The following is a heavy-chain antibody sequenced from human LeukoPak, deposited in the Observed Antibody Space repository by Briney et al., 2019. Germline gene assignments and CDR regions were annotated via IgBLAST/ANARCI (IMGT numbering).Heavy chain of an antibody. J-gene: IGHJ4*02. D-gene: IGHD4-17*01. CDR1: GASTRSYY. Sequence: SETLPLTCTVSGASTRSYYWTWIRQSAGKGLQWIGRIYSNGVTNYNPSLKSRVTMSVDTSKNQFSLKLSSVTAADTAVYYCARDNGDYPYYFDYWGQGTLVTVS. CDR3: ARDNGDYPYYFDY. V-gene: IGHV4-4*07. CDR2: IYSNGVT.